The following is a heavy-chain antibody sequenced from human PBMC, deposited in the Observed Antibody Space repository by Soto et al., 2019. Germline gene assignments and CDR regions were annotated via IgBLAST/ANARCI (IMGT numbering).Heavy chain of an antibody. CDR2: IYYSGST. J-gene: IGHJ5*02. Sequence: QVQLQESGPGLVKPSETLSLTCTVSGGSVSSGSYYWSWIRQPPGKGLEWIGYIYYSGSTNYNPSLESRVTISVDTSKNPFSLKLSSVTAADTAVYYCAIQRSSSSWNNWFDPWGQGTLVTVSS. CDR3: AIQRSSSSWNNWFDP. V-gene: IGHV4-61*01. D-gene: IGHD6-13*01. CDR1: GGSVSSGSYY.